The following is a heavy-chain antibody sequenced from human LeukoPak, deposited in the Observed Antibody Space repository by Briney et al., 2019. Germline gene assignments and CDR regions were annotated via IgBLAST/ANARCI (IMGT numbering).Heavy chain of an antibody. CDR3: ARDLGQWLVYYYYGMDV. V-gene: IGHV1-69*05. J-gene: IGHJ6*02. Sequence: GASVQVSCKASGGTFSSYAISWVRQAPGQGLEWMGGIIPIFGTANYAQKLQGRVTMTTDTSTSTAYMELRSLRSDDTAVYYCARDLGQWLVYYYYGMDVWGQGTTVTVSS. CDR2: IIPIFGTA. D-gene: IGHD6-19*01. CDR1: GGTFSSYA.